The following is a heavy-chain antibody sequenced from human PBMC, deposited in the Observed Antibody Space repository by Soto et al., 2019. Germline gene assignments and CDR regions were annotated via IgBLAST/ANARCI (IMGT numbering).Heavy chain of an antibody. V-gene: IGHV3-23*01. CDR3: AKGPPRTRPLLWDRLDY. CDR2: ISGSGGST. Sequence: GGSLRLSCAASGFTFSSYAMSWVRQAPGKGLEWVSAISGSGGSTYYADSVKGRFTISRDNSKNTLYLQMNSLRAEDTAVYYCAKGPPRTRPLLWDRLDYWGQGTLVTVSP. D-gene: IGHD3-10*01. J-gene: IGHJ4*02. CDR1: GFTFSSYA.